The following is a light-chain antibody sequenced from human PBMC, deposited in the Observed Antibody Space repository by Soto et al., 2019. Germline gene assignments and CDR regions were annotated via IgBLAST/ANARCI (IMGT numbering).Light chain of an antibody. Sequence: EIVLTQSPGTLSLSPGERATLSCRASQSVSSSFLAWYQQKPGQAPRLLIYGASSRAPGIPDRFSGSGSGTDVTLTISRLEPEDFAVYYCQQYGTSPWTFGQGTKVEIK. CDR3: QQYGTSPWT. V-gene: IGKV3-20*01. CDR1: QSVSSSF. J-gene: IGKJ1*01. CDR2: GAS.